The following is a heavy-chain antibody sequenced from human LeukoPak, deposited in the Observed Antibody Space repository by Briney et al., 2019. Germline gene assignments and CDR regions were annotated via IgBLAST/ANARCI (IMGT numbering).Heavy chain of an antibody. CDR2: ISSSSSTI. CDR3: ANHLSAVAGRGSYYFDY. V-gene: IGHV3-48*01. CDR1: GFTFSSYS. Sequence: GGSLRLSCAASGFTFSSYSMNWVRQAPGKGLEWVSYISSSSSTIYYADSVKGRFTISRDNSKNTLYLQMNSLRAEDTAVYYCANHLSAVAGRGSYYFDYWGQGTLVTVSS. D-gene: IGHD6-19*01. J-gene: IGHJ4*02.